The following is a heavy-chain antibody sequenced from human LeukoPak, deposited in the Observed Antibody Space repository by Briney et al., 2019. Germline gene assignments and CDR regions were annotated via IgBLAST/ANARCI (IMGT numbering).Heavy chain of an antibody. CDR2: IYPGDSDT. Sequence: GESLKISCKGSGYSFTSYWIGWVRQMPGKGLEWMGIIYPGDSDTRYSPSFQGQVTISADKSISTAYLQWSSLKASDTAMYYCARQSHCHYDILTGCSVDYWGQGTLVTVSS. V-gene: IGHV5-51*01. D-gene: IGHD3-9*01. CDR1: GYSFTSYW. CDR3: ARQSHCHYDILTGCSVDY. J-gene: IGHJ4*02.